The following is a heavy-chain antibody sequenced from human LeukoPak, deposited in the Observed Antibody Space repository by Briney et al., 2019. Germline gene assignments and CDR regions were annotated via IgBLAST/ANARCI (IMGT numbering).Heavy chain of an antibody. J-gene: IGHJ4*02. CDR2: ISGGGDST. D-gene: IGHD3-10*01. CDR1: GFTFSSYA. V-gene: IGHV3-23*01. CDR3: AKDILLWFGGCDY. Sequence: GGSLRLSCAASGFTFSSYAMSWVRQAPGKGLEWVSAISGGGDSTYYADTVKGRFTISRDNSKNTLYLQMNSLRAEDTAIYYCAKDILLWFGGCDYWGQGTLVTFSS.